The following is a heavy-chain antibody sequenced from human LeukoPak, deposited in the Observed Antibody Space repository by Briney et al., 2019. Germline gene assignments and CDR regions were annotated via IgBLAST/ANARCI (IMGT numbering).Heavy chain of an antibody. V-gene: IGHV3-23*01. CDR3: AKNRGGSYYSGSDY. Sequence: GGSLRLSCAASGFTFSRYAMNWVRQPPGKGLEWVSAVRGSDAGTSYADSVKGRFTISRDNSKNTLYLQMNSLRAEDTAVYCCAKNRGGSYYSGSDYWGQGTLVTVSS. J-gene: IGHJ4*02. CDR1: GFTFSRYA. CDR2: VRGSDAGT. D-gene: IGHD1-26*01.